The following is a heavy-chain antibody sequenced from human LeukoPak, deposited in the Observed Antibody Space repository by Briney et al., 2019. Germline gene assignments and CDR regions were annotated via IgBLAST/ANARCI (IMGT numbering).Heavy chain of an antibody. CDR1: GYTFTSYG. V-gene: IGHV1-18*01. Sequence: GASVKLSCKASGYTFTSYGISWVRQAPGQGLEWMGWISAYNGNTNYAQKLQGRITMTTDTSTNTAYMALRSLRSDDTAVYYCARDLSTIAATGRVDYWGQGTLVTVSS. CDR3: ARDLSTIAATGRVDY. CDR2: ISAYNGNT. D-gene: IGHD6-13*01. J-gene: IGHJ4*02.